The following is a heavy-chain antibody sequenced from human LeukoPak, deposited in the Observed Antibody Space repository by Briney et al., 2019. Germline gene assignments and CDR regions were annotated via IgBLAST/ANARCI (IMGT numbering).Heavy chain of an antibody. Sequence: GASVKVSCKASGYTCTGYYMHWVRQAPGQGLEWMGWINPNSGGTNYAQKFQGRVTMTRDTSISTAYMDLNRLRPDDTAVYYCVRSPTSGTYYNRPYYFDYWGQGNLVTVSS. J-gene: IGHJ4*02. CDR1: GYTCTGYY. D-gene: IGHD3-10*01. CDR3: VRSPTSGTYYNRPYYFDY. V-gene: IGHV1-2*02. CDR2: INPNSGGT.